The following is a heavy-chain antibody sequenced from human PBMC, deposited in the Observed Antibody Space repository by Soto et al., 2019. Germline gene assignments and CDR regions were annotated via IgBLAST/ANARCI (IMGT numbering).Heavy chain of an antibody. Sequence: EVQLLESGGGSVQSGGSLRLSCGASGFTFSTYAMSWVRQAPGKGLEWVSAVVGGGRSTYYADSVKGRFTISRDNFKNTVNLQMNSLRPEDTAIYFCVREYSPSWEGYFGLWGQGTRVTV. J-gene: IGHJ1*01. CDR1: GFTFSTYA. V-gene: IGHV3-23*01. CDR3: VREYSPSWEGYFGL. CDR2: VVGGGRST. D-gene: IGHD5-12*01.